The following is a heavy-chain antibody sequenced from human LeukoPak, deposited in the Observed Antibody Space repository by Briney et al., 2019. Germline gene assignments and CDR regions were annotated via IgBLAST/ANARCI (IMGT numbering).Heavy chain of an antibody. CDR2: IKQDGSEK. CDR3: ASLKLERHAVDAFDI. V-gene: IGHV3-7*01. Sequence: PGGSLRLSCAASGFTFSSYWMSWVRQAPGKGLEWVANIKQDGSEKYYVDSVKGRFTISRDNAKNSLYLQMNSLRAEDTAVYYCASLKLERHAVDAFDIWGQGTMVTVSS. J-gene: IGHJ3*02. CDR1: GFTFSSYW. D-gene: IGHD1-1*01.